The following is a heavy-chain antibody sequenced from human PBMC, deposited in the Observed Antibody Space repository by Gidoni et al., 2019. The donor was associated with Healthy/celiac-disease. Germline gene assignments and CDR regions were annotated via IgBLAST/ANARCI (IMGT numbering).Heavy chain of an antibody. CDR3: ARGSIVVVPAASSYYYYYYMDV. V-gene: IGHV1-69*06. Sequence: QVQLVQSGAEVKKPGSSVKVSCKASGGTFSSYAISWVRQAPGQGLEWMGGIIPIFGTANYAQKFQGRVTITADKSTSTAYMELSSLRSEDTAVYYCARGSIVVVPAASSYYYYYYMDVWGKGTTVTVSS. CDR1: GGTFSSYA. J-gene: IGHJ6*03. D-gene: IGHD2-2*01. CDR2: IIPIFGTA.